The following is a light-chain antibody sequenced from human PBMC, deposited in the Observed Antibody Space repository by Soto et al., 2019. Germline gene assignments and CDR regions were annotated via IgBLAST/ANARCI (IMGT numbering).Light chain of an antibody. Sequence: DIQMTQSPSSVSASVGDRVTITCRASHDISSWLAWYQQKPGKAPKLLIYVASSLQSGVPSRFSGRGSGTDFSLTISSLQSDDFATYYCQQYNTYSGTFGQGTKVDI. CDR2: VAS. CDR1: HDISSW. CDR3: QQYNTYSGT. V-gene: IGKV1-12*01. J-gene: IGKJ1*01.